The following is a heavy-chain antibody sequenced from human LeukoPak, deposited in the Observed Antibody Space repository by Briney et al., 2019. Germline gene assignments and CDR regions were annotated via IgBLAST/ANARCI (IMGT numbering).Heavy chain of an antibody. CDR3: ARGAGVQLWLIHYMDV. D-gene: IGHD5-18*01. V-gene: IGHV3-7*01. CDR2: IKQDGSEK. J-gene: IGHJ6*03. CDR1: GFTFSSYW. Sequence: GGSLRLSCAASGFTFSSYWMSWVRQAPGKGLEWVANIKQDGSEKYYVDSVKGRFTISRDNAKNSLYLQMNSLRAEDTAVYYCARGAGVQLWLIHYMDVWGKGTTVTVSS.